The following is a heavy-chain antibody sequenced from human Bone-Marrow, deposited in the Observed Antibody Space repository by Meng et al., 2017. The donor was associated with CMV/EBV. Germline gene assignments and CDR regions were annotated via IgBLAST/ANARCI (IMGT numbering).Heavy chain of an antibody. Sequence: GGSLRLSCAASGFTFSNAWMSWVRQAPGKGLEWVGRIKSKTDGGTTDYAAPVKGRFTISRDDSKNTLYLQMNSLKTEDTAVYYCTTRLGYCSSTSCGRSYYGMDAWGQGNTVTVSS. CDR3: TTRLGYCSSTSCGRSYYGMDA. CDR2: IKSKTDGGTT. D-gene: IGHD2-2*01. V-gene: IGHV3-15*01. J-gene: IGHJ6*02. CDR1: GFTFSNAW.